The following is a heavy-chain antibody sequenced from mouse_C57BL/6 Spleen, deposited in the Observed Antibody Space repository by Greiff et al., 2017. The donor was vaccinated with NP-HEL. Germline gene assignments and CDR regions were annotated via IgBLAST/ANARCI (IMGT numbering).Heavy chain of an antibody. V-gene: IGHV1-64*01. CDR1: GYTFTSYW. CDR3: AIFPYGNYEGDY. J-gene: IGHJ4*01. D-gene: IGHD2-10*02. CDR2: IHPNSGST. Sequence: QVQLQQSGAELVKPGASVTLSCKASGYTFTSYWMHWVKQRPGQGLEWIGMIHPNSGSTNYNEKFKSKATLTVDKSSSTAYMQLSSLTSEDSAVYYCAIFPYGNYEGDYWGQGTSVTVSS.